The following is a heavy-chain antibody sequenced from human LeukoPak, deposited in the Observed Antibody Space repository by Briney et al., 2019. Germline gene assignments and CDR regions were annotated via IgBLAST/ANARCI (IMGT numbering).Heavy chain of an antibody. CDR3: ARTPYYYDSSGYYYYYMDV. Sequence: SETLSLTCTVSGGSISSYYWSWIRQPSGKGLEWIGYIYYSGSTNYNPSLKSRVTISVDTSKNQFSLKLSSVTAADTAVYYCARTPYYYDSSGYYYYYMDVWGKGTTVTISS. D-gene: IGHD3-22*01. CDR2: IYYSGST. CDR1: GGSISSYY. V-gene: IGHV4-59*01. J-gene: IGHJ6*03.